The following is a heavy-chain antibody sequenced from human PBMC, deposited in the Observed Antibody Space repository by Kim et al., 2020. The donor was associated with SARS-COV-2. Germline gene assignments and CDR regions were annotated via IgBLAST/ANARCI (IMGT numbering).Heavy chain of an antibody. Sequence: ASVKVSCKASGYTFTSYAMHWVRQAPGQRLEWMGWINAGNGNTKYSQKFQGRVTITRDTSASTAYMELSSLRSEDTAVYYCARDHVGLGYYFDYWRQGTLVTVSS. V-gene: IGHV1-3*01. CDR3: ARDHVGLGYYFDY. CDR2: INAGNGNT. CDR1: GYTFTSYA. J-gene: IGHJ4*02. D-gene: IGHD1-26*01.